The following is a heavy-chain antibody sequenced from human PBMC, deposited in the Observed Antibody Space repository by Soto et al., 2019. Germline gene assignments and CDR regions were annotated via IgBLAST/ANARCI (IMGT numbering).Heavy chain of an antibody. Sequence: QVQLVQSGAEVKKPGSSVKVSCKASGGTFSSYAISWVRHAPGHGLEWMGGIIPIFGTANYAQKFPGRVTITADKSTSTAYMELSSRRSEDTDVYYCASDVEGYCSGGSCYSRYYGMDVWVHGATVPVSS. D-gene: IGHD2-15*01. CDR3: ASDVEGYCSGGSCYSRYYGMDV. J-gene: IGHJ6*02. CDR1: GGTFSSYA. V-gene: IGHV1-69*06. CDR2: IIPIFGTA.